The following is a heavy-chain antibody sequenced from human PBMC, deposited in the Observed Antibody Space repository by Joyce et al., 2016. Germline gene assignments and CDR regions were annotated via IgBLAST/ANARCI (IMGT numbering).Heavy chain of an antibody. CDR3: ARGGISYYYAMDV. Sequence: LVESGGGVVKPGGSLGLSCEASGSTFSTWSMSWFRQAPGKGLEWAAAISDNRYYICHAETVRCRFTVSRDNAKKTLYLQMNSLRAEDSAVFYCARGGISYYYAMDVWGQGTTVTVSS. V-gene: IGHV3-21*01. J-gene: IGHJ6*02. CDR2: ISDNRYYI. CDR1: GSTFSTWS. D-gene: IGHD3-16*01.